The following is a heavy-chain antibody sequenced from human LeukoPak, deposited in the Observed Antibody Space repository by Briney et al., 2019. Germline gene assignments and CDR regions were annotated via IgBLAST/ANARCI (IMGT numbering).Heavy chain of an antibody. D-gene: IGHD6-13*01. CDR2: INHRGST. V-gene: IGHV4-34*01. CDR1: GASFSDYY. CDR3: ARETAAAGRGGFDY. Sequence: SETLSLTCAVYGASFSDYYWSWIRQPPGKGLEWIGEINHRGSTIYNPSLKSRVTISVDTSQNHFSLKLTSVTAADTAVYYYARETAAAGRGGFDYWGQGTLATVSS. J-gene: IGHJ4*02.